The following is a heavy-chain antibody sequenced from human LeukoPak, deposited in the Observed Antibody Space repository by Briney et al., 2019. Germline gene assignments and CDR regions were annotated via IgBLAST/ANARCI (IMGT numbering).Heavy chain of an antibody. CDR1: GYTFIHNW. V-gene: IGHV5-51*01. Sequence: GESLSLSRQGSGYTFIHNWIAWVRQLPGKGLEWLWIVFLGVFDTIHSPSFPGQFTISADKSISTAYLQWSSLKASDTAMYYCARHDSSGYYYPDDAFDIWGQGTMVTVSS. CDR3: ARHDSSGYYYPDDAFDI. D-gene: IGHD3-22*01. J-gene: IGHJ3*02. CDR2: VFLGVFDT.